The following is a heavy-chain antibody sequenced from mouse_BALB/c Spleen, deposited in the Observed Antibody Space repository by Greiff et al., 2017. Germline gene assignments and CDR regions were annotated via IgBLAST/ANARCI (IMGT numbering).Heavy chain of an antibody. CDR2: IYPGDGST. Sequence: QVQLQQSGAELVKPGASVKMSCKASGYTFTSYYIHWVKQRPGQGLEWIGWIYPGDGSTKYNEKFKGKTTLTADKSSSTAYMLLSSLTSEDSAIYFCARGTIYDGYYDYFDYWGQGTTLTVSS. D-gene: IGHD2-3*01. J-gene: IGHJ2*01. V-gene: IGHV1S56*01. CDR1: GYTFTSYY. CDR3: ARGTIYDGYYDYFDY.